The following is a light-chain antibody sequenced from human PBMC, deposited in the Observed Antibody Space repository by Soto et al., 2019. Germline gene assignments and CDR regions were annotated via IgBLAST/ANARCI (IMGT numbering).Light chain of an antibody. J-gene: IGKJ3*01. CDR2: DAS. CDR1: QDIKTY. Sequence: DIQMTQSPSSLSASVGDRITITCQASQDIKTYLNWYQQRPGKAPELLIYDASNLITGVPSRFTASGSATHFTFTINSLQTEDFATYFCQQYDSVPSTFGPGTTVDI. V-gene: IGKV1-33*01. CDR3: QQYDSVPST.